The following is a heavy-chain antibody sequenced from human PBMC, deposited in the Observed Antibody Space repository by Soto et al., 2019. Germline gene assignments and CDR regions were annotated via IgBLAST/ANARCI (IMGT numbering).Heavy chain of an antibody. CDR2: VHHSGST. D-gene: IGHD3-22*01. V-gene: IGHV4-4*02. CDR3: ARRDYYDSTGYYTY. Sequence: SETLSLTCAVSGGSISSLYLWSWVRQPPGKGLEWIGEVHHSGSTNYNPSLKSRVTISVDKSKNQFSLKLNSVTAADTAMYYCARRDYYDSTGYYTYWGQGALVTVSS. J-gene: IGHJ4*02. CDR1: GGSISSLYL.